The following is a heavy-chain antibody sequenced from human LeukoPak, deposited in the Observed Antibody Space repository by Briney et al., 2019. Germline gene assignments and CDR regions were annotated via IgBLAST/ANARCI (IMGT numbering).Heavy chain of an antibody. D-gene: IGHD3-16*01. CDR2: IYTSGST. CDR1: CGSISSGSYY. CDR3: ARDSGGAADY. Sequence: PSETLSLTCTVSCGSISSGSYYWSWIRQPAGKGLEWIGRIYTSGSTNYNPSLKSRVTISVDTSKNQFSLKLSSVTAADTAVYYCARDSGGAADYWGQGTLVTVSS. J-gene: IGHJ4*02. V-gene: IGHV4-61*02.